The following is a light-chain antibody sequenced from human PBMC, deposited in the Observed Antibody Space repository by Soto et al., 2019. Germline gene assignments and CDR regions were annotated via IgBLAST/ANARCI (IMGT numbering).Light chain of an antibody. CDR1: QSVGRN. CDR2: GVS. CDR3: HQRQYWPPIT. V-gene: IGKV3D-15*01. Sequence: EIVMTQSPATLSVSPGERVTLSCSASQSVGRNLAWYQHKPGQAPRLLLYGVSTRATGIPARFSGSGSGTDFTLTISSLEPEDFAVYYCHQRQYWPPITFGQGTRLEIK. J-gene: IGKJ5*01.